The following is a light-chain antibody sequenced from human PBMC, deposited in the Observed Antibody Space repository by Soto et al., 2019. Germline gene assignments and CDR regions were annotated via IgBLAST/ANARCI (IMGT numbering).Light chain of an antibody. CDR3: LLYYGGAPV. V-gene: IGLV7-43*01. Sequence: QAVVTQEPSLTVSPGGTVTLTCASSTGAVTSGYYPNWFQQKPGQAPRALIYSTSNKQSWTPARFSGSILGGKAALTLSGVQPEDEAEYYCLLYYGGAPVFGGGTKLTVL. CDR1: TGAVTSGYY. J-gene: IGLJ3*02. CDR2: STS.